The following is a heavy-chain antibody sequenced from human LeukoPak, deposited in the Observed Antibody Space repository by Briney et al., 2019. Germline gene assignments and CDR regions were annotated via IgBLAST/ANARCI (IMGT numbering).Heavy chain of an antibody. Sequence: ASVKVSCKASGYTFTGYYMHWVRQAPGQGLEWMGWINPNSGGTNYAQKFQGRVTMTRDTSISTAYMELSRLRSDDTAVYYCARDRAGMTPVHNWFDPWGQGTLVTVSS. D-gene: IGHD1-14*01. CDR1: GYTFTGYY. CDR3: ARDRAGMTPVHNWFDP. J-gene: IGHJ5*02. CDR2: INPNSGGT. V-gene: IGHV1-2*02.